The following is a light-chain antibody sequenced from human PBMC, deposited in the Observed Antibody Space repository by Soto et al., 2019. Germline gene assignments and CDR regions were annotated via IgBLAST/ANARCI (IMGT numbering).Light chain of an antibody. Sequence: NFMLTQPHSVSESPGKTVTISCTRSSGSIASNYVQWYQQRPGSAPTTVIYEDNQRPSGVPDRFSGSIDSSSNSASLTISGLNTEDEADYYCLSYDSSNVVFGGGTKLTVL. CDR3: LSYDSSNVV. J-gene: IGLJ2*01. V-gene: IGLV6-57*04. CDR1: SGSIASNY. CDR2: EDN.